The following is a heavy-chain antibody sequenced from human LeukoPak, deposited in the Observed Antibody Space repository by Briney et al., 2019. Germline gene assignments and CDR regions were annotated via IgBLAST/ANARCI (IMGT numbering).Heavy chain of an antibody. Sequence: GGSLRLSCAASGFIFSSYWMTWVRPAPGKGLEWVANIKQDGSEKYYVDSVKGRFTISRDNAKNSLYLQMNSLRAEDTAMYYCARDNNIVGAARFQYWGQGTLVTVSS. CDR1: GFIFSSYW. V-gene: IGHV3-7*01. CDR2: IKQDGSEK. CDR3: ARDNNIVGAARFQY. D-gene: IGHD1-26*01. J-gene: IGHJ4*02.